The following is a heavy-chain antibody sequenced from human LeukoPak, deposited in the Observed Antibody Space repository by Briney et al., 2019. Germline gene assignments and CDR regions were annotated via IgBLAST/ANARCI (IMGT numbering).Heavy chain of an antibody. CDR1: GGTFISYA. D-gene: IGHD1-26*01. CDR3: ARGKVRGSYFDYHSEYFQH. V-gene: IGHV1-69*04. CDR2: IIPILGIA. Sequence: SVKVSCKASGGTFISYAISWVRQAPGQGLEWMGRIIPILGIANYAQKFQGRVTITADKSTSTAYMEMSSLRSEDTAVYYCARGKVRGSYFDYHSEYFQHWGQGTLVTVSS. J-gene: IGHJ1*01.